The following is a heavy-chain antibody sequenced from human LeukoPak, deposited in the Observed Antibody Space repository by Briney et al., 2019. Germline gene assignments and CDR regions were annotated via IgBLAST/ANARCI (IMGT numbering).Heavy chain of an antibody. Sequence: GGSLRLSCAASGFTFSSYWMTWVRQAPGKGLEWVSYISSSSSTIYYADSVKGRFTISRDNAKNSLYLQMNSLRAEDTAVYYCARDSSRSHDYWGQGTLVTVSS. CDR3: ARDSSRSHDY. J-gene: IGHJ4*02. CDR2: ISSSSSTI. CDR1: GFTFSSYW. V-gene: IGHV3-48*01.